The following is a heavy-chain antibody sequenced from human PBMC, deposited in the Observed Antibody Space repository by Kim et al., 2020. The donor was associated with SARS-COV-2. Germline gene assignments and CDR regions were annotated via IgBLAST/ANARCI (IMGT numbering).Heavy chain of an antibody. CDR1: GFTFSDYE. CDR3: ARDNSFLLDDWSV. V-gene: IGHV3-48*03. CDR2: MSHNGERI. Sequence: GGSLRLSCVGSGFTFSDYEMKWVRQALGKGLEWVAYMSHNGERIWYADSVKGRFTISRDNARNSLYLEMNSLRAEYTAVYYCARDNSFLLDDWSVWGQG. D-gene: IGHD3-3*01. J-gene: IGHJ3*01.